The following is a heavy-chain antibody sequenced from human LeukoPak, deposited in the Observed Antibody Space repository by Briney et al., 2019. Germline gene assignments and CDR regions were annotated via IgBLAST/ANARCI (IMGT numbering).Heavy chain of an antibody. CDR3: AREALIEGFYYYMDV. J-gene: IGHJ6*03. CDR1: GGSISSGGYY. V-gene: IGHV4-31*03. CDR2: IYYSGST. Sequence: SETLSLTCTVSGGSISSGGYYWSWIRQHPGKGLEWIGYIYYSGSTYYNPSLKSRVTMSIGTSKNQFSLKVNSVTAADAAVYYCAREALIEGFYYYMDVWGKGTTVTVSS.